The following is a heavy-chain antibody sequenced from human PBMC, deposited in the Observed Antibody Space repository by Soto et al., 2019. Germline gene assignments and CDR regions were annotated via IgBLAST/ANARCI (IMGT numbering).Heavy chain of an antibody. J-gene: IGHJ5*02. CDR1: GFTFRNYA. V-gene: IGHV3-23*01. Sequence: GESLKISCAASGFTFRNYAMSWVRQAPGKGLEWVSAISGSGGSTHYADSVKGRFTISRDNSKNTLYLQMKSLRAEDTAVYYCAKDLQTYRAWGQGTLVTVSS. D-gene: IGHD3-10*01. CDR2: ISGSGGST. CDR3: AKDLQTYRA.